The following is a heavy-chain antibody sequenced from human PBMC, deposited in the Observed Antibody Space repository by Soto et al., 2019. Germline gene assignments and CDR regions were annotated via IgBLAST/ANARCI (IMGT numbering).Heavy chain of an antibody. CDR1: GFTFSSYG. J-gene: IGHJ6*03. CDR3: AKDYGSYYYYYYMDV. Sequence: QVQLVESGGGVVQPGRSLRLSCAASGFTFSSYGMHWVRQAPGKRLEWVAVISYDGSNKYYADSVKGRFTISRDKSKNTLYLQMNSLRAEDTAVYYCAKDYGSYYYYYYMDVWGKGTTVTVSS. V-gene: IGHV3-30*18. CDR2: ISYDGSNK. D-gene: IGHD3-16*01.